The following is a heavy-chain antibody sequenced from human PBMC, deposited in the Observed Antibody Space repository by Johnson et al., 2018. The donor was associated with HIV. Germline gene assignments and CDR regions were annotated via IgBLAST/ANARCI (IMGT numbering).Heavy chain of an antibody. J-gene: IGHJ3*02. CDR2: ISSNGGST. CDR3: ATIAAHGAAFDI. D-gene: IGHD6-25*01. CDR1: GFTFSSYA. Sequence: MQLVESGGGLVQPGGSLRLSCAASGFTFSSYAMHWVRQAPGKGLEYVSAISSNGGSTYYANSVKGRFTISRDNSKNTLYLQMNSLRPEDTAAYYCATIAAHGAAFDIWGQGTVVTVSS. V-gene: IGHV3-64*01.